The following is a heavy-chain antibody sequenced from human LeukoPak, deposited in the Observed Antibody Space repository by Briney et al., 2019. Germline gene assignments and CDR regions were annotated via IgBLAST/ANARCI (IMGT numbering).Heavy chain of an antibody. D-gene: IGHD3-22*01. V-gene: IGHV3-74*01. Sequence: GGSLRLSCAASGFTFSNYWMHWVRQGPGKGLVWVSRIIGDGSRTIYADSVKGRFTLSRDNAKNTLFLQMSSLRAEDTAVYYCARDLGPKYYYDSSGPYNWFDPWGQGTLVTVSS. J-gene: IGHJ5*02. CDR3: ARDLGPKYYYDSSGPYNWFDP. CDR1: GFTFSNYW. CDR2: IIGDGSRT.